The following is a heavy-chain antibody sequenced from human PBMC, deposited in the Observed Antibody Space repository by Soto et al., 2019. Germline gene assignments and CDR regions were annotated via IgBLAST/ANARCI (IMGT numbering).Heavy chain of an antibody. CDR3: AREERYYGMDV. J-gene: IGHJ6*02. V-gene: IGHV4-34*01. Sequence: SETLSLTCAVYGGSFSGYYWSWIRQPPGKGLEWIGEINHSGSTNYNPSLKSRVTISVDTSKNQFSLKLSSVTAADTAVYYCAREERYYGMDVWGQGTKVTVSS. CDR1: GGSFSGYY. CDR2: INHSGST.